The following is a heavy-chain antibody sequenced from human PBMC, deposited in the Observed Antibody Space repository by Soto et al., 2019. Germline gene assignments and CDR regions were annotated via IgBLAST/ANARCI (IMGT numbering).Heavy chain of an antibody. Sequence: EVQLVESGGGLVQPGGSLRLSCAASGFTFSSYEMNWVRQAPGKGLEWGSYISSSGSTIYYADSVKGRFTISRDNAKNSLYLQMNSLRAEDTAVYYCARDLHSHWWELREAFDIWGQGTMVTVSS. CDR1: GFTFSSYE. D-gene: IGHD1-26*01. J-gene: IGHJ3*02. V-gene: IGHV3-48*03. CDR3: ARDLHSHWWELREAFDI. CDR2: ISSSGSTI.